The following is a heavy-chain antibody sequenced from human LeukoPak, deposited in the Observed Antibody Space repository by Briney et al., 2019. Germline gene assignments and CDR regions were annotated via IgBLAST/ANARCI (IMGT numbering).Heavy chain of an antibody. CDR1: GGSISSSSYY. CDR3: ARLPRVLLWFGEVSSDYYYYRDV. D-gene: IGHD3-10*01. CDR2: IYYSEST. Sequence: SETLSLTCTVSGGSISSSSYYWGWISQPPGKGLEWIGRIYYSESTYYNPSLKSRVTISVDTSKNQFSLKLSSVTAAHTAVYYCARLPRVLLWFGEVSSDYYYYRDVWGKGTTVTVSS. J-gene: IGHJ6*03. V-gene: IGHV4-39*01.